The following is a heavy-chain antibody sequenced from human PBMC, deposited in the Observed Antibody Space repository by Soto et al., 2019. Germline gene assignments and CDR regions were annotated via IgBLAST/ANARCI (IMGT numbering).Heavy chain of an antibody. CDR2: IYYSGST. D-gene: IGHD6-6*01. Sequence: NPSETLSLTCTVSGGSISSSSYYWGWIRQPPGKGLEWIGSIYYSGSTYYNPSLKSRVTISVDTSKNQFSLKLSSVTAADTAVYYCARPPGSSSKVGFDYWGQGTLVTVS. CDR3: ARPPGSSSKVGFDY. J-gene: IGHJ4*02. V-gene: IGHV4-39*01. CDR1: GGSISSSSYY.